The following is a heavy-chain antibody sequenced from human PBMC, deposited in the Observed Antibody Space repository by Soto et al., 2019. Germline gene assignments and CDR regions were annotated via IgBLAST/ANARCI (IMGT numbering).Heavy chain of an antibody. CDR2: IYYSGST. J-gene: IGHJ5*02. D-gene: IGHD6-19*01. CDR3: ARRGSSGKNWFDP. CDR1: GGSISSGGYY. Sequence: SSETLSLTCTVSGGSISSGGYYWSWIRQHPGKGLEWIGYIYYSGSTYYNPSLKSRVTISVDTSKNQFSLKLSSVTAADTAVYYCARRGSSGKNWFDPWGQGTLVTVSS. V-gene: IGHV4-31*03.